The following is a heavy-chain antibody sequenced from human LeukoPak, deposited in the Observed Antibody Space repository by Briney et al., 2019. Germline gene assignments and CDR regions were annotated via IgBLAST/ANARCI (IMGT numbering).Heavy chain of an antibody. J-gene: IGHJ4*02. Sequence: TLSLTCTVSGGSISSGSYYWSWIRQPPGKALEWLALIYWDDDKRYSPSLKSRLTITKDTSKNQVVLTMTNMDPVDTATYYCAHETDYGSGSFDYWGQGTLVTVSS. CDR2: IYWDDDK. CDR1: GGSISSGSYY. CDR3: AHETDYGSGSFDY. D-gene: IGHD3-10*01. V-gene: IGHV2-5*08.